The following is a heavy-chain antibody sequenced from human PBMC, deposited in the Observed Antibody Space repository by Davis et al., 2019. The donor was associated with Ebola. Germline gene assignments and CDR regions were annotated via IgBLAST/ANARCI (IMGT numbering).Heavy chain of an antibody. J-gene: IGHJ4*02. V-gene: IGHV3-30*02. CDR3: ARAQGSGWYVDY. CDR1: GFTFSSFG. CDR2: IRYDGKNE. D-gene: IGHD6-19*01. Sequence: GESLKISCAASGFTFSSFGMHWVRQAPGKGLEWVAFIRYDGKNEYYADSVKGRFTISRDNAKNSLFLQMNSLRAEDTALYYCARAQGSGWYVDYWGQGILVTVSS.